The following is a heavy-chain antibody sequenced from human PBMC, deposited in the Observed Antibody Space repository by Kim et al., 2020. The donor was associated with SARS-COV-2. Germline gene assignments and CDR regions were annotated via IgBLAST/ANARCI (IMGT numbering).Heavy chain of an antibody. CDR2: IIPIFGTA. CDR3: ATREDGFDYYYYGMDV. CDR1: GGTFSSYA. D-gene: IGHD5-12*01. Sequence: SVKVSCKASGGTFSSYAISWVRQAPGQGLEWMGGIIPIFGTANYAQKFQGRVTITADESTSTAYMELSSLRSEDTAVYYCATREDGFDYYYYGMDVWGQGTTVTVSS. V-gene: IGHV1-69*13. J-gene: IGHJ6*02.